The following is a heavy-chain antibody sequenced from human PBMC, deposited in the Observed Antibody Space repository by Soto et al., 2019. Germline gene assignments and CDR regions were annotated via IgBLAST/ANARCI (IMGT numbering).Heavy chain of an antibody. CDR3: ARHVVSPYYDILTGYWLL. CDR1: GYSFTSYC. Sequence: PGESLKISCKGSGYSFTSYCIGWLRQMAVRGLEWRGIIYPCDSDTRYSPSFQGQVTISADKSISTAYLQWSSLKASDNAMYYCARHVVSPYYDILTGYWLLWGQGTRVTVSS. J-gene: IGHJ4*02. D-gene: IGHD3-9*01. V-gene: IGHV5-51*01. CDR2: IYPCDSDT.